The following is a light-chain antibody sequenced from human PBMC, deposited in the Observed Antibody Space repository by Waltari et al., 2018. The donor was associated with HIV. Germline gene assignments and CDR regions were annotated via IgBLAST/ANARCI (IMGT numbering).Light chain of an antibody. V-gene: IGLV2-23*02. CDR1: SSDGGSYNL. J-gene: IGLJ3*02. CDR2: EVS. CDR3: CSYAGSSTWV. Sequence: QSALTQPASVSGSPGQSITIACTGTSSDGGSYNLVSWYQQHPGKAPTLMIYEVSKRPSVVSNLFSGSKSGNTASLTISGLQAEDEADYYCCSYAGSSTWVFGGGTKLTVL.